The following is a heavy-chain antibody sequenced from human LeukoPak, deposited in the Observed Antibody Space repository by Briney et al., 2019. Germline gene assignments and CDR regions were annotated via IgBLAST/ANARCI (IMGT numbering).Heavy chain of an antibody. V-gene: IGHV3-48*03. D-gene: IGHD6-19*01. CDR1: GFTFSSFE. J-gene: IGHJ4*02. CDR3: AKGGAVPGRDY. Sequence: GGSLRLSCAASGFTFSSFEMNWVRQAPGKGLEWVSYISSSGSIIYYADSVKGRFTMSRDNAKNSLYLQMNSLRGEDTAVYYCAKGGAVPGRDYWGQGTLVTVSS. CDR2: ISSSGSII.